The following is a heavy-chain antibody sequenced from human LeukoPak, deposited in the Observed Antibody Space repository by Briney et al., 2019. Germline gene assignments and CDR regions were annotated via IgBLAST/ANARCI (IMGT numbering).Heavy chain of an antibody. V-gene: IGHV3-7*04. CDR3: ARLRYFDGLLPGFDF. J-gene: IGHJ4*02. D-gene: IGHD3-9*01. Sequence: GGSLRLSCAASGFTLSTYWMSWVRQAPGKGLEWVANIKPDGSEKYYVDSVKGRFTISRENAKNSLQLQMNSLRAEDTAVYYCARLRYFDGLLPGFDFWGQGTLVTVSS. CDR1: GFTLSTYW. CDR2: IKPDGSEK.